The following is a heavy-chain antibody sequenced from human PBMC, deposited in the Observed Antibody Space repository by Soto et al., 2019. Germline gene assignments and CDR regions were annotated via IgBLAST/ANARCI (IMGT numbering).Heavy chain of an antibody. CDR1: GASVSSGIYS. J-gene: IGHJ5*02. CDR3: ALTDLGENWFDL. D-gene: IGHD3-16*01. V-gene: IGHV4-30-4*01. CDR2: ISYSGTT. Sequence: QVQLQESGPGLVKPSQTLSLTCTVSGASVSSGIYSWSWIRQPPGKGLEWIGYISYSGTTHYTPSLKSRVTISIDTSKIQFSLKLSSVTAADTAVYYCALTDLGENWFDLWGQGTLVTVSS.